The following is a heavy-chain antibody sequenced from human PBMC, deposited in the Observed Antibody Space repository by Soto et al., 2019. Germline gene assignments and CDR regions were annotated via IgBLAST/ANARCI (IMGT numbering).Heavy chain of an antibody. CDR1: GFTFSSYA. V-gene: IGHV3-23*01. D-gene: IGHD6-13*01. Sequence: SLRLSCAASGFTFSSYAMSWVRQAPGKGLEWVSAISGSGGSTYYADSVKGRFTISRDNSKNTLYLQMNSLRAEDTAVYYCAKDMAAGTDLYYYGMDVWGQGTTVTVSS. CDR3: AKDMAAGTDLYYYGMDV. J-gene: IGHJ6*02. CDR2: ISGSGGST.